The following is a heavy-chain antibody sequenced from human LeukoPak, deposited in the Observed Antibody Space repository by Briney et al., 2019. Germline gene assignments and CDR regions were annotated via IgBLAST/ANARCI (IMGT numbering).Heavy chain of an antibody. Sequence: PSETLSLTCTVSGGSISSYYWSWIRQPPGKGLEWIGYIYYSGSTNYNPSLKSRVTISVDTSKNQFSLKLSSVTAADTAVYYCARLGLGTYYDFWSGSYYFDYWGQGTLVTVSS. CDR2: IYYSGST. CDR1: GGSISSYY. D-gene: IGHD3-3*01. CDR3: ARLGLGTYYDFWSGSYYFDY. J-gene: IGHJ4*02. V-gene: IGHV4-59*01.